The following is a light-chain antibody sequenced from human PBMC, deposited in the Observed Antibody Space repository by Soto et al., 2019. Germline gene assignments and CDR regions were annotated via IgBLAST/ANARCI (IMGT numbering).Light chain of an antibody. V-gene: IGKV3-20*01. Sequence: EIVLTQSPGTLSLSPGERATLSCRALQSVSSSYLAWYQQNPGQAPRLLIYGASSRATGIPDRFSGSGSGTDCTLTISRLEPEDFAVYYCHQYDSSPLTFVGGTKVEIK. CDR3: HQYDSSPLT. CDR1: QSVSSSY. J-gene: IGKJ4*01. CDR2: GAS.